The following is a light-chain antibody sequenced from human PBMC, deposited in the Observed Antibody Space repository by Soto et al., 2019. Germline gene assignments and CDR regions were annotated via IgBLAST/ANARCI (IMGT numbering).Light chain of an antibody. Sequence: DIQMTQSPSSLSASVGDRVTITCRASQGISTYLTWYQQKPWKAPTLLIYAASSLQSGVPSRFSGSGSETDFTLTITSLQPEDVATYSCQQSYITTWTFGQGTKVEIK. CDR2: AAS. J-gene: IGKJ1*01. CDR1: QGISTY. V-gene: IGKV1-39*01. CDR3: QQSYITTWT.